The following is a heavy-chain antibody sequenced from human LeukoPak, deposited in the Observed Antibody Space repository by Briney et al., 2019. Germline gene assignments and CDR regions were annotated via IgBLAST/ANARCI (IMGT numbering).Heavy chain of an antibody. CDR2: ISGSGGST. V-gene: IGHV3-23*01. J-gene: IGHJ4*02. CDR1: GFTFSSYA. Sequence: QPGGSLRLSCAASGFTFSSYAMSWVHQAPGKGLEWVSAISGSGGSTYYADSVKGRFTNSRDNSKNTLYLQMNSLRAEDTAIYYCAKDLIAAMVTPLDYWGQGTLVTVSS. D-gene: IGHD5-18*01. CDR3: AKDLIAAMVTPLDY.